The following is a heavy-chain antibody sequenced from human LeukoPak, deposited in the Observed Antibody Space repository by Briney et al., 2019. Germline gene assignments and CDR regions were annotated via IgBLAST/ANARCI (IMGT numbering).Heavy chain of an antibody. CDR1: GGSISSNTYY. CDR2: IYYSGNT. CDR3: SRLSYYNYYMDV. V-gene: IGHV4-39*01. J-gene: IGHJ6*03. Sequence: SETLSLTCTVSGGSISSNTYYWAWIRQPPGKGLEWIGTIYYSGNTYYNPSLKSRVTISIDTSKNQFSLKLSSVTAADTAVYYSSRLSYYNYYMDVWGKGTTVTVSS.